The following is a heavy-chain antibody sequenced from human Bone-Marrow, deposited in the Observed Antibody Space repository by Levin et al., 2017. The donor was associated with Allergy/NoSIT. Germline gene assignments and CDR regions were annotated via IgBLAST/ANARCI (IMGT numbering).Heavy chain of an antibody. CDR1: GGSISGDY. J-gene: IGHJ6*02. V-gene: IGHV4-59*01. D-gene: IGHD6-13*01. CDR2: MYNSGST. Sequence: SETLSLTCTVSGGSISGDYWSWIRQPPGKGLEWIGYMYNSGSTKYNPSLKSRVTISVDTSKNQFSLKLNSVTAADAAVYYCARDRTITASGQTYYYGMDVWGQGTTVTVSS. CDR3: ARDRTITASGQTYYYGMDV.